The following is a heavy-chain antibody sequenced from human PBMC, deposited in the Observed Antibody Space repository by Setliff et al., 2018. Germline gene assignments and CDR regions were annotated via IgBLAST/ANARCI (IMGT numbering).Heavy chain of an antibody. CDR1: GFTFSGYY. CDR3: ARDDDSSGYYSYYYMDV. Sequence: PGGSLRLSCAASGFTFSGYYMSWIRQAPGKGLEWVSYISSSSSYTNYADSVKGRFTISRDNAKNSLYLQMNSLRAEDTAVYYCARDDDSSGYYSYYYMDVWGKGTTVTVSS. V-gene: IGHV3-11*05. J-gene: IGHJ6*03. CDR2: ISSSSSYT. D-gene: IGHD3-22*01.